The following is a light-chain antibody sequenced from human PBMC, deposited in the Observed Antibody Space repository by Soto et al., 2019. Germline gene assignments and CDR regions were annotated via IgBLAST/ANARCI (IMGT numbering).Light chain of an antibody. V-gene: IGKV3-20*01. Sequence: EIVFARSPGILSLSPGERAALSCRAGQSVSSNYLAWYQHKPCQAPRLIIYGASSRATGIPDRFSGSVSGTAFTLTISRMQPEDFAVYYGQQYTNWPPITFCPGTRVEIK. CDR3: QQYTNWPPIT. J-gene: IGKJ5*01. CDR1: QSVSSNY. CDR2: GAS.